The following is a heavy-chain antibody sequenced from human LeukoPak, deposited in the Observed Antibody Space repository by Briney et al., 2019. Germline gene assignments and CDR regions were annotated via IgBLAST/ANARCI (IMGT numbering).Heavy chain of an antibody. V-gene: IGHV3-21*01. J-gene: IGHJ4*02. CDR1: GFTFSSYS. Sequence: PGGSLRLSCAASGFTFSSYSMNWVRQAPGKGLEWVSSISSSSSYIYYADSVKGRFTISRDNAKNSLYLQTNSLRAEDTAVYYCAREREDSYGYFGRVDYWGQGTLVTVSS. CDR3: AREREDSYGYFGRVDY. CDR2: ISSSSSYI. D-gene: IGHD5-18*01.